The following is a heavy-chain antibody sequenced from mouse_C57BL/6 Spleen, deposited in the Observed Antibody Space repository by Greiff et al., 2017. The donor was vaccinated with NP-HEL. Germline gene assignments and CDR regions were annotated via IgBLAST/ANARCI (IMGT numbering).Heavy chain of an antibody. D-gene: IGHD3-2*02. Sequence: VQLVESGAELVRPGASVTLSCKASGYTFTDYEMHWVKQTPVHGLEWIGAIDPETGGTAYNQKFKGKAILTADKSSSTAYMELRSLTSEDSAVYYCTREADPYWYFDVWGTGTTVTVSS. V-gene: IGHV1-15*01. CDR1: GYTFTDYE. J-gene: IGHJ1*03. CDR2: IDPETGGT. CDR3: TREADPYWYFDV.